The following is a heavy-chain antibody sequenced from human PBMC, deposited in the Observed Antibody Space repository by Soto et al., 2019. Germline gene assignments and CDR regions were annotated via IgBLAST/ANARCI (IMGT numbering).Heavy chain of an antibody. CDR2: IYYSGST. D-gene: IGHD1-26*01. CDR3: ARLEDCRSGSCSYWFFDL. CDR1: GGSISSLY. J-gene: IGHJ2*01. V-gene: IGHV4-59*08. Sequence: SETLSLTCTVSGGSISSLYWSWIRQPPGKGLEWIGYIYYSGSTRYNPSLKSRVTISVDTSKNQFSLKLSSVTAADTAVYYCARLEDCRSGSCSYWFFDLWGRGTQVTAPQ.